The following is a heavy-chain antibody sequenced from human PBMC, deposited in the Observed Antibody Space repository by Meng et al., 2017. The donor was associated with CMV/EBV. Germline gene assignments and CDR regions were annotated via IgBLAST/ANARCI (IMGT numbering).Heavy chain of an antibody. Sequence: GGSLRLSCAASGFTFSSYAMHWVRQAPGKGLEGVAVISYDGSNKYYADSVEGRFTISRDNSKNTLYLQMNSLRAEDTAVYYCARGTYYDFWSGYCPSCYYYGMDVWGQGTTVTVSS. D-gene: IGHD3-3*01. V-gene: IGHV3-30-3*01. CDR2: ISYDGSNK. CDR1: GFTFSSYA. J-gene: IGHJ6*02. CDR3: ARGTYYDFWSGYCPSCYYYGMDV.